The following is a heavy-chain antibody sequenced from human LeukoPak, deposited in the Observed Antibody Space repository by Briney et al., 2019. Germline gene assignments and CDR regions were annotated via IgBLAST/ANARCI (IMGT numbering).Heavy chain of an antibody. CDR2: VYYTGST. J-gene: IGHJ4*02. Sequence: PSETLSLTCTVSGGSISSALYHWGWIRQPPGKNLEWLGSVYYTGSTHNNPSLKSRVTISVDTSKNQFSLNLSSVTAADTAVYYCARGSAYYYDTSGPRFYYDYWGQGILVAISS. D-gene: IGHD3-22*01. CDR3: ARGSAYYYDTSGPRFYYDY. CDR1: GGSISSALYH. V-gene: IGHV4-39*07.